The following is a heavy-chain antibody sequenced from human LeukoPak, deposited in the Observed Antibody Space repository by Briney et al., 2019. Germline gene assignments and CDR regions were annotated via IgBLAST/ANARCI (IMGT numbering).Heavy chain of an antibody. D-gene: IGHD5-18*01. CDR2: IIPIFGTA. J-gene: IGHJ4*02. CDR3: ASRRGYSYGFFDY. CDR1: GGTFSSYA. V-gene: IGHV1-69*13. Sequence: SVKVSCKASGGTFSSYAISWVRQAPGQGLEWMGGIIPIFGTANYAQKFQGRVTITADESTSTAYMELSSLRSEDTAVYYCASRRGYSYGFFDYWGQGTLVTVSS.